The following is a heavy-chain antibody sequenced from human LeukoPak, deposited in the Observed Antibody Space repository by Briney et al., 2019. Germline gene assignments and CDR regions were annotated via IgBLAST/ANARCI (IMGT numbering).Heavy chain of an antibody. CDR2: INRSGGT. V-gene: IGHV4-34*01. CDR3: ARAGRGGGMF. D-gene: IGHD2-15*01. J-gene: IGHJ4*02. CDR1: GGSFSGYY. Sequence: SETLSLTCAVYGGSFSGYYWNWIRIRLSPGKGLEWIGEINRSGGTDYNPSLKSRVTISGDTSKNQFSLRLRSVTAADSAVYYCARAGRGGGMFWGQGTLVTVSS.